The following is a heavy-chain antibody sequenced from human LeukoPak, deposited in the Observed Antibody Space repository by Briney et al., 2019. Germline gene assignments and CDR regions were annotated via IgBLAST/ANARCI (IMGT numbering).Heavy chain of an antibody. CDR3: VKPRTFYDILTVSFQQ. Sequence: PGGSLRLSCVASGFNLSIYSMNWVRQAPGKGLEWVAVISYDGGEQHYGDSVKGRFSISRDDSKSTLYLQMNSLTVEDTALYYCVKPRTFYDILTVSFQQWGQGTWVTVSS. J-gene: IGHJ1*01. CDR2: ISYDGGEQ. D-gene: IGHD3-9*01. V-gene: IGHV3-30*18. CDR1: GFNLSIYS.